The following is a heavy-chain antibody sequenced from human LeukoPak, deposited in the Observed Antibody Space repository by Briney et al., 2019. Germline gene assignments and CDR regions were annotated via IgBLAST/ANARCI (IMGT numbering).Heavy chain of an antibody. CDR3: ARFYTTSQYGSGYMDV. CDR1: GGSISSSSYY. J-gene: IGHJ6*03. D-gene: IGHD3-10*01. Sequence: PSETLSLTCTVSGGSISSSSYYWGWIRQPPGKGLEWIGSMSCSGSTYYNPSLKSRVTIAVDTSKTQFSLKLSSVTAADTAVYYCARFYTTSQYGSGYMDVWGKGTTVTVSS. CDR2: MSCSGST. V-gene: IGHV4-39*01.